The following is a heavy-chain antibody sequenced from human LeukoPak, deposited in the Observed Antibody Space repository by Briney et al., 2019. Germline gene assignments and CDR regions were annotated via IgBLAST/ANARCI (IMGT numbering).Heavy chain of an antibody. CDR2: INPNSGGT. D-gene: IGHD3-10*01. CDR1: GYTFSGYY. J-gene: IGHJ4*02. CDR3: ARDSVDGSGTYYNDSPDY. Sequence: GASVKVSCKASGYTFSGYYMHWVRQAPGQGLEWMVWINPNSGGTNYAQNFQGRVTATWDTSISTAYMELSRLRSDDTAVYYCARDSVDGSGTYYNDSPDYWGQGTLVTVSS. V-gene: IGHV1-2*02.